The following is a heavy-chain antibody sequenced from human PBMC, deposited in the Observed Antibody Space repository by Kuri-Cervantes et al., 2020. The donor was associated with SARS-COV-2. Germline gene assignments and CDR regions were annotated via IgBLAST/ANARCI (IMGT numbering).Heavy chain of an antibody. CDR3: TTSMIVSAAHYFDY. V-gene: IGHV3-21*01. Sequence: GESLKISCAASGFPFSDYRMNWVRQSPGKGLEWVSCIDGYSPYIHYADSVKGRFTIFRDNAKSSVFLQMNSLRAEDTAVYYCTTSMIVSAAHYFDYWGQGILVTVSS. J-gene: IGHJ4*02. D-gene: IGHD3-22*01. CDR2: IDGYSPYI. CDR1: GFPFSDYR.